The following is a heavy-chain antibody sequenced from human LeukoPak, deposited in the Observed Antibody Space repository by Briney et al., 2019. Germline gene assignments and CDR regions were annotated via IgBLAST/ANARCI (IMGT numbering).Heavy chain of an antibody. V-gene: IGHV4-39*07. CDR3: ARRSLGDWYFDI. J-gene: IGHJ2*01. CDR1: GGSISSSSYY. CDR2: IYYSGST. Sequence: KPSETLSLTCTVSGGSISSSSYYWGWIRQPPGKGLEWIGSIYYSGSTYYNPSLKSRVTISVDTSKNQFSLKLSSVTAADTAVYYCARRSLGDWYFDIWGRGTLFTVSS. D-gene: IGHD5-24*01.